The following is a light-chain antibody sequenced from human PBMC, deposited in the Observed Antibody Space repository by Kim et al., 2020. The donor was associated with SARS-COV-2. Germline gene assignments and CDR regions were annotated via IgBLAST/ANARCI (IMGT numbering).Light chain of an antibody. CDR1: SVGTKS. Sequence: SYELTQPPSVSVAPGETARITCGGDSVGTKSVHWYQQRPGQAPVLVVHYDTDRPSGIPGRFSGSNSGNTATLTITRVEAGDEGDYHCQVWVSGPDHSHVVFGGGTQLTVL. CDR2: YDT. J-gene: IGLJ2*01. CDR3: QVWVSGPDHSHVV. V-gene: IGLV3-21*04.